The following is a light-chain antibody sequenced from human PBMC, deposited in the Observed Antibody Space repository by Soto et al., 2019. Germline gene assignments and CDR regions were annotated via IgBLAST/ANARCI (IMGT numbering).Light chain of an antibody. J-gene: IGLJ3*02. CDR3: SSHAAGGV. CDR2: EVS. CDR1: SSDIGGYNY. V-gene: IGLV2-8*01. Sequence: QSALTQPPSASGSSGQSVTISCTGTSSDIGGYNYVSWYQQYPGKAPKLMIYEVSKRPSGVPDRFSGSKSGNTASLTVSGLQTEDEADYYCSSHAAGGVFGGGTKLTVL.